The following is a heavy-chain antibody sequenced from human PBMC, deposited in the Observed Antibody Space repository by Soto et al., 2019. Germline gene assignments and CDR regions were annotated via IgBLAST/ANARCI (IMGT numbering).Heavy chain of an antibody. CDR2: ISYDGSNK. CDR1: GFTFSSYA. CDR3: ALLTFTTQHFDY. Sequence: QVQLVESGGGVVQPGRSLRLSCAASGFTFSSYAMHWVRQAPGKGLEWVAVISYDGSNKYYADSVKGRFTISRDNSKNTLYLQMNCLRAEDTAVYYCALLTFTTQHFDYWGQGTLVTLSS. J-gene: IGHJ4*02. V-gene: IGHV3-30-3*01. D-gene: IGHD3-22*01.